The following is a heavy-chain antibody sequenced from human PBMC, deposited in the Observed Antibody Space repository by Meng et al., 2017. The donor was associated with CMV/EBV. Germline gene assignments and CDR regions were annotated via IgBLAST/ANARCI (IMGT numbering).Heavy chain of an antibody. D-gene: IGHD6-6*01. J-gene: IGHJ4*02. Sequence: ASMKVSCKASGYTFTSYYMHWVRQAPGQGLEWMGIINPSGGSTSYAQKFQGRVTMTRDTSTSTVYMELSSLRSEDTAVYYCARFPYSSSLGIYYFDYWGQGTLVTVSS. CDR2: INPSGGST. CDR3: ARFPYSSSLGIYYFDY. CDR1: GYTFTSYY. V-gene: IGHV1-46*01.